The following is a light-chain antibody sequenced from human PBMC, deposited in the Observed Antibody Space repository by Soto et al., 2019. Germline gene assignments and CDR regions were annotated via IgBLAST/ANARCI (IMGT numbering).Light chain of an antibody. Sequence: QSVLTQPASVSGSPGQSITISCTGTSSDVGGYNYVSWYQQHPGKAPKLMIYDVSNRPSGVSNRFSGSKSANTASLTISGLQAEDEADYYCSSFTTTYFYVFGPGTKLTVL. CDR3: SSFTTTYFYV. V-gene: IGLV2-14*01. J-gene: IGLJ1*01. CDR1: SSDVGGYNY. CDR2: DVS.